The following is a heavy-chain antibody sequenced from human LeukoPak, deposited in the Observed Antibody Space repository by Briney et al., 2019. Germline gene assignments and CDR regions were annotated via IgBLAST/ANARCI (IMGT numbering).Heavy chain of an antibody. J-gene: IGHJ6*02. CDR2: IYYSGST. V-gene: IGHV4-31*03. Sequence: SETLSLTCTVSGGSISSGGYYWSWIRQHPGKGLEWIGYIYYSGSTYYNPSLKNRVTISVDTSKNQFSLKLSSVTAADTAVYYCARGHQEGYYYYYGMDVWGQGTTVTVSS. CDR3: ARGHQEGYYYYYGMDV. CDR1: GGSISSGGYY.